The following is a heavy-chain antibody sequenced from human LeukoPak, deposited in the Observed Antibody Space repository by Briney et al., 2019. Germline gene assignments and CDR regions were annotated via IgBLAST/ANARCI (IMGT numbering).Heavy chain of an antibody. CDR2: IYYSGST. V-gene: IGHV4-59*01. CDR3: ARDLGCSGGSCAGYNWFDP. Sequence: SETLSLTCTVSGGSISSYYWSWIRQPPGKGLEWIGYIYYSGSTNYNPSLKSRVTISVDTSENQFSLKLSSVTAADTAVYYCARDLGCSGGSCAGYNWFDPWGQGILVTVSS. CDR1: GGSISSYY. D-gene: IGHD2-15*01. J-gene: IGHJ5*02.